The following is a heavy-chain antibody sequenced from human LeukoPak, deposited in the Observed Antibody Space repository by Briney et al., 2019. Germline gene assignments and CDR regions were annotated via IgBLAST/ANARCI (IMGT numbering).Heavy chain of an antibody. CDR2: IVVGSGNT. D-gene: IGHD4-23*01. V-gene: IGHV1-58*02. J-gene: IGHJ4*02. CDR1: GFTFTISA. Sequence: SVKVSFKAAGFTFTISAIQWLRQARGQRLEWIGWIVVGSGNTNYAQKFQERVTITRDMSTSTAYMELSSLRSEDTAVYYCAASIPTTVVIVGWGQGTLVTVSS. CDR3: AASIPTTVVIVG.